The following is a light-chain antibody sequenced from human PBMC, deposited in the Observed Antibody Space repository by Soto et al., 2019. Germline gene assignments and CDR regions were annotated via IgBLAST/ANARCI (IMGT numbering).Light chain of an antibody. CDR3: QQYDKRPGT. V-gene: IGKV3D-15*01. Sequence: IVMTQSPGTLSVSPGERVTLSCRASQSISSHLAWYQHKPGQPPRLLLYGASIRLSGIPARFSGSGSGTEFTLTINSLQSEDFAIYYCQQYDKRPGTFGQGTKVEIK. CDR2: GAS. J-gene: IGKJ1*01. CDR1: QSISSH.